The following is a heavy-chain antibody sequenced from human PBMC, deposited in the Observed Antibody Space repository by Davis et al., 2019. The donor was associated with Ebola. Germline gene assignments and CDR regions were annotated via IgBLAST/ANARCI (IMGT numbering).Heavy chain of an antibody. CDR3: ARPRDGYNPYYYYGMDV. V-gene: IGHV5-51*01. CDR2: IYPGDSDT. D-gene: IGHD5-24*01. Sequence: GESLKISCKGSGYSFTSYWIGWVRQMPGKGLEWMGIIYPGDSDTRYSPSFQGHVTISADKSISTAYLQWSSLKASDTAMYYCARPRDGYNPYYYYGMDVWGQGTTVTVSS. CDR1: GYSFTSYW. J-gene: IGHJ6*02.